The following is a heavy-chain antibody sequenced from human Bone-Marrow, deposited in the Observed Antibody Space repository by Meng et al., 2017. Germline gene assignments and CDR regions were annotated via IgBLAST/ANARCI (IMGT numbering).Heavy chain of an antibody. J-gene: IGHJ3*02. CDR3: ARGHVDTAMVTGDAFDI. CDR1: GGSISSSNW. CDR2: IYHSGST. D-gene: IGHD5-18*01. Sequence: GSLRLSCAVPGGSISSSNWWSWVRQPPGKGLEWIGEIYHSGSTNYNPSLKSRVTISVDKSKNQFSLKLSSVTAADTAVYYCARGHVDTAMVTGDAFDIWGQGTMVTVSS. V-gene: IGHV4-4*02.